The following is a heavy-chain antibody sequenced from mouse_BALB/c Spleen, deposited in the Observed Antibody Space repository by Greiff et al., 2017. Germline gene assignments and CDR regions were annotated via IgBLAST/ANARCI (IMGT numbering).Heavy chain of an antibody. D-gene: IGHD3-2*01. CDR3: ARGGDSYAMDY. J-gene: IGHJ4*01. Sequence: EVQLKESGPGLVKPSQSLSLTCSVTGYSITSGYYWNWIRQFPGNKLEWMGYISYDGSNNYNPSLKNRISITRDTSKNQFFLKLNSVTTEDTATYYCARGGDSYAMDYWGQGTSVTVSS. CDR2: ISYDGSN. V-gene: IGHV3-6*02. CDR1: GYSITSGYY.